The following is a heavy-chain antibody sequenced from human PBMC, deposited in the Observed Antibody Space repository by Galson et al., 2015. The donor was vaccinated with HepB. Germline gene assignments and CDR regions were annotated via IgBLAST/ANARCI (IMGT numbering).Heavy chain of an antibody. CDR1: GYTFTGYY. D-gene: IGHD3-9*01. Sequence: SVKVSCKASGYTFTGYYLHWVRQAPGQGLEWMGRINPNSGDTNYAQKFQGRVIMTRDTSITTAYMELRRLRSDDTVVYYCARESQVLRYFDWSRGAYFDYWGQGTLVTVSS. V-gene: IGHV1-2*05. J-gene: IGHJ4*02. CDR2: INPNSGDT. CDR3: ARESQVLRYFDWSRGAYFDY.